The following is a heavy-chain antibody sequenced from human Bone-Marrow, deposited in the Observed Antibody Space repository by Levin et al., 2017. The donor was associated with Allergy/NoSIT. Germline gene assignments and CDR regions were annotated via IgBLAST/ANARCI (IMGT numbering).Heavy chain of an antibody. J-gene: IGHJ6*02. V-gene: IGHV1-2*02. CDR2: INPNSGDA. Sequence: GESLKISCKASGYTFTAYYIHWVRQAPGQGLEWLGWINPNSGDAGYAQKFQGRVTMTRDTSISTAYMELSRLRSDDTALYYCASSLRGCGTDYYYYGMDVWGQGTTVTISS. D-gene: IGHD3-10*01. CDR1: GYTFTAYY. CDR3: ASSLRGCGTDYYYYGMDV.